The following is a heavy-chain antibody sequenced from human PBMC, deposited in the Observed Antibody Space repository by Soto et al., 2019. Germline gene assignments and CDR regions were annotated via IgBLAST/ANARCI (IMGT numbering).Heavy chain of an antibody. Sequence: PGGSLRLSCAASGFIVSVNYMTWVRQAPGKGPEWVSVIYRSGSTYYADSAKGRFTISRGDSENTLYLQMNSLRAEDTAVYYCARASDYCSGGTCYPHAFDIWGQGTMVTVS. CDR3: ARASDYCSGGTCYPHAFDI. CDR1: GFIVSVNY. CDR2: IYRSGST. J-gene: IGHJ3*02. D-gene: IGHD2-15*01. V-gene: IGHV3-66*01.